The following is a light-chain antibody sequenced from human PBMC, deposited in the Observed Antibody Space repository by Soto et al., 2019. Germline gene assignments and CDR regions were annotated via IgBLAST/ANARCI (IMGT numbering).Light chain of an antibody. CDR2: GAS. Sequence: EIVMTQSPASLSVSPGETATLSCRASQSISNSLAWYQQKPGQAPSLLIYGASTRATGIPARFSGSGSGTEVTLTISSLQSEDSALYYCQQYNSWPPRTFGQGTKLESK. V-gene: IGKV3-15*01. CDR1: QSISNS. CDR3: QQYNSWPPRT. J-gene: IGKJ2*01.